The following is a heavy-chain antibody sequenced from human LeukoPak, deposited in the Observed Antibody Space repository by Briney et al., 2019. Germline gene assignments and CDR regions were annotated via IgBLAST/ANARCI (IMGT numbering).Heavy chain of an antibody. V-gene: IGHV3-23*01. CDR2: ISGSASNT. J-gene: IGHJ4*02. CDR3: ANVEWPLDY. Sequence: PGGSLRLSCAASGFTFSSYAMSWVRQAPGKRLEWVSAISGSASNTYYADSVKGRLTISRDNSRNTLYLQMNSLRAEDTAVYYCANVEWPLDYWGQGTLVTVSS. CDR1: GFTFSSYA. D-gene: IGHD1-26*01.